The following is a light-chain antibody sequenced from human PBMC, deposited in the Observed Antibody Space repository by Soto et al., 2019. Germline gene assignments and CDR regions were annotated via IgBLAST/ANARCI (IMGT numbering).Light chain of an antibody. V-gene: IGLV2-23*02. CDR3: CSYAGSSTFG. Sequence: QPKLTQSASMVGLGGQWITNNSTGTSSVVGSYNLVSWYQQHPGKAPKLMIYEVSKRPSGVSNRFSGSKSGNTASLTISGLQAEDEDDYYCCSYAGSSTFGFGTGTKVTVL. CDR2: EVS. J-gene: IGLJ1*01. CDR1: SSVVGSYNL.